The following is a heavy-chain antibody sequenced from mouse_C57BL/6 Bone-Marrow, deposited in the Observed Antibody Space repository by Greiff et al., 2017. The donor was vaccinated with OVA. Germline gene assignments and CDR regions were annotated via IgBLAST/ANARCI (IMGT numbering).Heavy chain of an antibody. CDR3: ARGSTTVVAYYYAMDY. Sequence: VQLQQSGPELVKPGASVKIPCKASGYTFTDYNMDWVKQSPGKGLEWIGDINPNNGGTIYNHKFKGKATLTVDKSSSTAYMELHSLTSEDTAVYYCARGSTTVVAYYYAMDYWGQGTSVTVSS. CDR2: INPNNGGT. V-gene: IGHV1-18*01. D-gene: IGHD1-1*01. J-gene: IGHJ4*01. CDR1: GYTFTDYN.